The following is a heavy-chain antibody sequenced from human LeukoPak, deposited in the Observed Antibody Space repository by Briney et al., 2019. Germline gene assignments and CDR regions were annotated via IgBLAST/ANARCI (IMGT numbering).Heavy chain of an antibody. J-gene: IGHJ4*02. V-gene: IGHV1-69*13. CDR2: IIPIFGTA. Sequence: GASVKVSCKASGGTFSSYAISWVRQAPGQGLEWMGGIIPIFGTANYAQKFQGRVTITADESTSTAYMELSSLRSEDTAVYYCATDRHWLGRDGYNLEDYWGQGTLVTVSS. D-gene: IGHD5-24*01. CDR3: ATDRHWLGRDGYNLEDY. CDR1: GGTFSSYA.